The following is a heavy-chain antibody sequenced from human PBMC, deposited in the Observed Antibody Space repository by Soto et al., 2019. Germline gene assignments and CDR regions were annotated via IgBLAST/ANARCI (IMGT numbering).Heavy chain of an antibody. D-gene: IGHD2-2*02. CDR2: IIPILGIA. Sequence: QVQVVQSGAEVKKPGSSVKVTCKASGGTFSSYTIRWVRQAPGQGLEWMGRIIPILGIANYAQKFQGRVTITADKSTSTAYIELSSLRSQDTAVYYCAMEYCSSTSRYRDYWGQGTLVTVSS. CDR3: AMEYCSSTSRYRDY. CDR1: GGTFSSYT. J-gene: IGHJ4*02. V-gene: IGHV1-69*02.